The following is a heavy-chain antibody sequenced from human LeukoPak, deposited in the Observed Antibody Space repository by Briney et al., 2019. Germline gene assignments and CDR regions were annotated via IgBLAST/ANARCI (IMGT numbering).Heavy chain of an antibody. V-gene: IGHV3-7*03. J-gene: IGHJ3*02. CDR1: GFALSSHW. Sequence: GGSLRLSCAASGFALSSHWMTWVRQVPGKGLEWVASIKEDESDKKYVDSVKGRFTISRDNAKNSLDLQMNSLRVEDTATYYCVTTLTDSGTYYRASDIWGQGTMVTVSS. CDR2: IKEDESDK. D-gene: IGHD1-26*01. CDR3: VTTLTDSGTYYRASDI.